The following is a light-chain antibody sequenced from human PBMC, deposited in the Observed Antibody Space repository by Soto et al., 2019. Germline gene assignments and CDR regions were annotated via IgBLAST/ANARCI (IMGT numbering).Light chain of an antibody. CDR2: AAS. J-gene: IGKJ4*01. CDR1: QDISYY. V-gene: IGKV1-9*01. CDR3: QQLNSYPLT. Sequence: DIQLTQSPSFLSASVGYRVTITCRASQDISYYLAWYQQRPGKAPKLLIYAASTLQSGVPSRFSGSGSGTEFTLTISSLQPEDFATYSCQQLNSYPLTFGGGTKVDIK.